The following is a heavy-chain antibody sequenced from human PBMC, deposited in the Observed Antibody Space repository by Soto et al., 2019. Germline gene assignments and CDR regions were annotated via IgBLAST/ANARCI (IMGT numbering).Heavy chain of an antibody. V-gene: IGHV3-23*01. J-gene: IGHJ4*02. CDR3: EKDGPSEWLLTTAYFYY. D-gene: IGHD3-3*01. Sequence: EVQLLEYGGGLVQPGGSLRLSCAASGVTFSSYAMSWVRQAPGKGLEWVSAISGSGGSTYYADSEKGRFTITRDNSKNTLYLQMNSLRAEVTAVYSCEKDGPSEWLLTTAYFYYVGQGTLVTVSS. CDR2: ISGSGGST. CDR1: GVTFSSYA.